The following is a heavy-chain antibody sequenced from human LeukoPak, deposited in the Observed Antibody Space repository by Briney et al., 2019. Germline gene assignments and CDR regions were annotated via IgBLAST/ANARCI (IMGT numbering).Heavy chain of an antibody. CDR3: AREGGTVTTYNWFDP. J-gene: IGHJ5*02. V-gene: IGHV4-59*01. CDR2: IYYSGST. D-gene: IGHD4-11*01. CDR1: GGSISSYY. Sequence: SETLSLTCIVSGGSISSYYWSWIRQPPGKGLEWIGYIYYSGSTNYNPSLKSRVTISVDTSKNQFSLKLSSVTAADTAVYYCAREGGTVTTYNWFDPWGQGTLVTVSS.